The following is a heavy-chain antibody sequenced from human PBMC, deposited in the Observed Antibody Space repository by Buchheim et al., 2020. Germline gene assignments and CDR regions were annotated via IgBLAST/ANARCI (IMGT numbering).Heavy chain of an antibody. J-gene: IGHJ6*02. CDR2: INHSGST. Sequence: QVQLQQWGAGLLKPSETLSLTCAVYGGSFSGYYWSWIRQPPGKGLEWIGEINHSGSTNYNTSLKSRVNISVDTSKNQVSLKLSSVTAADTAVYYCVRIAAAGTDPHYGMDVWGQGTT. V-gene: IGHV4-34*01. CDR1: GGSFSGYY. D-gene: IGHD6-13*01. CDR3: VRIAAAGTDPHYGMDV.